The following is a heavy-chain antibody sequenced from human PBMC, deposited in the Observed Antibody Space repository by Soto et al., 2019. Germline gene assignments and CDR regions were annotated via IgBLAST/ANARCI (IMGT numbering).Heavy chain of an antibody. CDR1: GYAFASSG. V-gene: IGHV1-18*01. CDR3: ARPRDVDVLDN. CDR2: ISGYNGNT. D-gene: IGHD5-12*01. Sequence: QVQLVQSGAEVKQPGASVKVSCKASGYAFASSGFSWVRQAPGQGLEWMGWISGYNGNTNYAQKFQGRLTMTTDTPTSTVYMELRSLSSDDTAVYYCARPRDVDVLDNWGQGTLVTVSS. J-gene: IGHJ4*02.